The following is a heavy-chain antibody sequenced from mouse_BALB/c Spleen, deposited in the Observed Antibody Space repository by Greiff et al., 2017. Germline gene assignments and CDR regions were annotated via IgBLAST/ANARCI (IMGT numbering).Heavy chain of an antibody. V-gene: IGHV5-6-3*01. CDR2: INSNGGST. J-gene: IGHJ3*01. CDR3: ARDRSTMITSFAY. CDR1: GFTFSSYG. Sequence: EVKLMESGGGLVQPGGSLKLSCAASGFTFSSYGMSWVRQTPDKRLELVATINSNGGSTYYPDSVKGRFTISRDNAKNTLYLQMSSLKSEDTAMYYCARDRSTMITSFAYWGQGTLVTVSA. D-gene: IGHD2-4*01.